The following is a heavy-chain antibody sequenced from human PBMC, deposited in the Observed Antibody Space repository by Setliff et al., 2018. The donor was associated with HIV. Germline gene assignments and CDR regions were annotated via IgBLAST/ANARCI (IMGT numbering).Heavy chain of an antibody. J-gene: IGHJ4*02. CDR1: GYTFIDYF. V-gene: IGHV1-2*02. CDR2: INPNSGDS. CDR3: ARDYFPHSRRNFGSGDYFHF. D-gene: IGHD3-10*01. Sequence: PSVKVSCKASGYTFIDYFIHWVRQAPGQGLEWMAYINPNSGDSKTAQKFQGRVTVTRDTSIATAYMELSSLTSGDTAVYHCARDYFPHSRRNFGSGDYFHFWGQGSRVTVSS.